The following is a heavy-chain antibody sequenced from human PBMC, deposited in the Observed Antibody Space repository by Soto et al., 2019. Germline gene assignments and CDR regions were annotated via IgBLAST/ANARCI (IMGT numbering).Heavy chain of an antibody. Sequence: EVQLLESGGGLVQPGGSLRLSCAASGFTFSSYAMSWVRQAPGKGLEWVSAISGSGGSTYYADSVKGRFTISRDNSKNTLYLQMNSLRAEDTAVYYCAKEMREGQWLVLDDPFDIWGQGTMVTVSS. D-gene: IGHD6-19*01. CDR2: ISGSGGST. CDR3: AKEMREGQWLVLDDPFDI. J-gene: IGHJ3*02. CDR1: GFTFSSYA. V-gene: IGHV3-23*01.